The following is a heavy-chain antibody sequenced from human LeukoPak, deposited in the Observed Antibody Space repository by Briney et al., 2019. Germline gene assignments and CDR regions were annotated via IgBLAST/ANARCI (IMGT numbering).Heavy chain of an antibody. D-gene: IGHD3-22*01. CDR2: IKQDGSEK. J-gene: IGHJ4*02. CDR1: GFTFSNYW. CDR3: ARLGDSSGYDN. Sequence: GGSLRLSCAASGFTFSNYWMSWVRQAPGRGLEWVANIKQDGSEKYYVDPVKGRFSISRDNAKKSLYLQMSSLRAEDTAVYYCARLGDSSGYDNWGQGTLVTVSS. V-gene: IGHV3-7*04.